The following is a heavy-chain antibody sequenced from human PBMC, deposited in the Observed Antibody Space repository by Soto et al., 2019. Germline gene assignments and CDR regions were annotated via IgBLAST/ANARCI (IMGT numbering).Heavy chain of an antibody. CDR1: GFTFSSYG. CDR3: AKRGGNLAYCGGDCYSWYFDY. Sequence: SGGSLRLSCAASGFTFSSYGMHWVRQAPGKGLEWVSAISGSGGSTYYADSVKGRFTISRDNSKNTLYLQMNSLRAEDTAVYYCAKRGGNLAYCGGDCYSWYFDYWGQGTLVTVSS. CDR2: ISGSGGST. V-gene: IGHV3-23*01. D-gene: IGHD2-21*02. J-gene: IGHJ4*02.